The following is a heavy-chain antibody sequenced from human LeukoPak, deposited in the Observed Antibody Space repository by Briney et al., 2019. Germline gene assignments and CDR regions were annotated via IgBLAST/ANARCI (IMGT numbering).Heavy chain of an antibody. CDR3: VGGSYPLEY. D-gene: IGHD1-26*01. CDR2: ISYSGST. J-gene: IGHJ4*02. V-gene: IGHV4-59*12. CDR1: GGSISSYY. Sequence: PSETLSLTCTVSGGSISSYYWSWIRQPPGKGLEWIGYISYSGSTNCNPSLKSRVTISVDTSKNQLSLKLDSVTAADTAVYYCVGGSYPLEYWGQGALVTVSS.